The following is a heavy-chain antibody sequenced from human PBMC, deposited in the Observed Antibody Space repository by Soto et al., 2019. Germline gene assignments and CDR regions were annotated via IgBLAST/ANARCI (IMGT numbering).Heavy chain of an antibody. Sequence: GGSLRLSCAASGCTFSSFWMSWVRQAPGKGLEWVGNIKTDGSETHYVDSVKGRFTISRDNPKTSLFLQMNSLRVEDTAVYFCTSHRYPTFYHGSGSYPYYWAKGTPVTVSS. D-gene: IGHD3-10*01. CDR2: IKTDGSET. CDR3: TSHRYPTFYHGSGSYPYY. V-gene: IGHV3-7*03. J-gene: IGHJ4*02. CDR1: GCTFSSFW.